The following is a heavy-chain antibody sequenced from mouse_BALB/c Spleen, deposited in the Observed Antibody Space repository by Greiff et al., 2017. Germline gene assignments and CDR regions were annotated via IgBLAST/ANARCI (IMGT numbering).Heavy chain of an antibody. CDR3: ARSAVVAPYYFDY. D-gene: IGHD1-1*01. J-gene: IGHJ2*01. CDR2: INPYNDGT. CDR1: GYTFTSYV. V-gene: IGHV1-14*01. Sequence: VQLQQSGPELVKPGASVKMSCKASGYTFTSYVMHWVKQKPGQGLEWIGYINPYNDGTKYNEKFKGKATLTSDKSSSTAYMELSSLTSEDSAVYYCARSAVVAPYYFDYWGQGTTRTVSS.